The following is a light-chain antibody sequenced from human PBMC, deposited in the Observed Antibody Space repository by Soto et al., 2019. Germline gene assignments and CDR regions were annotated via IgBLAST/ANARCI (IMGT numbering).Light chain of an antibody. CDR1: SSDVGGYNY. CDR2: EVS. CDR3: SSYAGSSTYV. J-gene: IGLJ1*01. V-gene: IGLV2-14*01. Sequence: QSVLTQPASVSVSPGQSITISCTGTSSDVGGYNYVSWYQQHPGKAPKLMIYEVSNRPSGVSDRFSGPKSGNTASLTISGLQAEDEADYYCSSYAGSSTYVFGTGTKVTVL.